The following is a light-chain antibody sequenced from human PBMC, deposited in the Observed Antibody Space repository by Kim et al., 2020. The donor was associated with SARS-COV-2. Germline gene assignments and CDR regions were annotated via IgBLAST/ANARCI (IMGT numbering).Light chain of an antibody. Sequence: VSPGQTASITCSGDKLGDKFACWYQQKPGQSPVLVIYQDSKRPSGIPERFSGSNSGNTATLTISGTQAMDEADYYCQAWDSSTYYVFGTGTKVTVL. J-gene: IGLJ1*01. CDR3: QAWDSSTYYV. CDR2: QDS. V-gene: IGLV3-1*01. CDR1: KLGDKF.